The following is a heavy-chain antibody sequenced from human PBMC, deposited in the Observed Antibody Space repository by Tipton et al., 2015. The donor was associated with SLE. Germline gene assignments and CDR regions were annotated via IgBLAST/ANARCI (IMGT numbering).Heavy chain of an antibody. CDR1: RGSFSGYH. Sequence: LRLSCTIYRGSFSGYHWSWIRQPPGKGLEWIGEINHSGSSNYNPSLKSRVTISVDTSKNQFSLKLSSVTAADTAVYYCARGYSSSWSDLDYWGQGTLVTVSS. CDR3: ARGYSSSWSDLDY. J-gene: IGHJ4*02. CDR2: INHSGSS. D-gene: IGHD6-13*01. V-gene: IGHV4-34*01.